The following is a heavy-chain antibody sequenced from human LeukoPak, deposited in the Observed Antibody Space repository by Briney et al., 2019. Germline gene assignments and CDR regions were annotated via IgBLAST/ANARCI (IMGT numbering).Heavy chain of an antibody. CDR1: GYTFTGYY. CDR3: ARVASSGWYDLYYFDY. D-gene: IGHD6-19*01. V-gene: IGHV1-2*06. CDR2: INPNSGGS. J-gene: IGHJ4*02. Sequence: ASVKVSCEASGYTFTGYYLHWVRQAPGQGLEWMGRINPNSGGSNNAQKFQGRVTMTRDTSISTAYMELSRLRSDDTAVYYCARVASSGWYDLYYFDYWGQGTLVTVSS.